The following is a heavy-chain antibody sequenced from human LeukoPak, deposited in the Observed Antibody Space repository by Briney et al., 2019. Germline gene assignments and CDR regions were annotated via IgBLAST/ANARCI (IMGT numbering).Heavy chain of an antibody. V-gene: IGHV4-34*01. Sequence: PSETLSLTCAVYGGSFSGYYWSWIRQPPGKGLEWIGEINHSGSTNYNPSLTSRVTISVDTSNNQFSLKLSSVTAADTAVYYCARVRDYYGSGSPVDYWGQGTLVTVSS. CDR1: GGSFSGYY. J-gene: IGHJ4*02. D-gene: IGHD3-10*01. CDR3: ARVRDYYGSGSPVDY. CDR2: INHSGST.